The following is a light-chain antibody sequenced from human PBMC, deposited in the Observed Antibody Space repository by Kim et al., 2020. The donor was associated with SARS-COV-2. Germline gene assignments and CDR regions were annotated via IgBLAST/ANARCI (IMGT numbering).Light chain of an antibody. Sequence: PGQTARLPCSRDALPKQYAYWFQQKPGQAPVVVIYEDTERPTGIPERFSGSTSGTTVTLTISGVQAEDEADYYCQSADSSDTFWVFGGGTQLTVL. CDR1: ALPKQY. V-gene: IGLV3-25*03. CDR3: QSADSSDTFWV. CDR2: EDT. J-gene: IGLJ3*02.